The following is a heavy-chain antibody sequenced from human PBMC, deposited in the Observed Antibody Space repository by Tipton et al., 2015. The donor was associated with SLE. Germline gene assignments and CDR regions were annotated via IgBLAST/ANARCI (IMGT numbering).Heavy chain of an antibody. D-gene: IGHD5-24*01. V-gene: IGHV4-61*09. CDR1: GGSISSGSYY. CDR3: ARDWDGDAFDI. CDR2: IYTRGST. J-gene: IGHJ3*02. Sequence: TLSLTCTVSGGSISSGSYYWSWLRQPAGKGLDWFGYIYTRGSTNYNPSLKSQITISVDTSKNQFSLKLSSVTAADTAVYYCARDWDGDAFDIWGQGTMVSGSS.